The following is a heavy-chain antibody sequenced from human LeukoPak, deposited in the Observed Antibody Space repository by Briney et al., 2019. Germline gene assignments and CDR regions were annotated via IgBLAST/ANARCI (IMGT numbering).Heavy chain of an antibody. CDR3: ARSVEQWLAPDWYFDL. J-gene: IGHJ2*01. V-gene: IGHV4-59*08. CDR1: GGSISSYY. D-gene: IGHD6-19*01. CDR2: IYYSGST. Sequence: SETLSLTCTVSGGSISSYYWSWIRQPPGKGLEWIGYIYYSGSTNYNPSLKSRVTISVDTPKNQFSLKLSSVTAADTAVYYCARSVEQWLAPDWYFDLWGRGTLVTVSS.